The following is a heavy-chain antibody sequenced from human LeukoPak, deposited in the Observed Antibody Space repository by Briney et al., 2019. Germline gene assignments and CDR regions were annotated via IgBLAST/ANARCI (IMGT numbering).Heavy chain of an antibody. CDR1: GFTFSSYS. Sequence: GGSLRLSCAASGFTFSSYSMNWVRQAPGKGLEWVSSISSSSSYIYYADSVKGRFTISRDNAKNSLYLQMNSLRAEDTAVYYCARVFEGAVTNAFDYWGQGTLVTVSS. V-gene: IGHV3-21*01. CDR2: ISSSSSYI. J-gene: IGHJ4*02. CDR3: ARVFEGAVTNAFDY. D-gene: IGHD4-17*01.